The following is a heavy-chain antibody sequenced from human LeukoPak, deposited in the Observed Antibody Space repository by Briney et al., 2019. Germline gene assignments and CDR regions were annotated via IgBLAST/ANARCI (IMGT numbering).Heavy chain of an antibody. CDR2: ISGDSNTI. Sequence: HSGGSLRLSCAASGFTFSTYSMIWVRQAPGKGLEWLSYISGDSNTIYYADSVKGRFTVSRDNAKNSLYLQLNSLRAEDTAVYYCARDRHSSVDYWGQGTLVTVSS. V-gene: IGHV3-48*01. CDR3: ARDRHSSVDY. CDR1: GFTFSTYS. D-gene: IGHD3-22*01. J-gene: IGHJ4*02.